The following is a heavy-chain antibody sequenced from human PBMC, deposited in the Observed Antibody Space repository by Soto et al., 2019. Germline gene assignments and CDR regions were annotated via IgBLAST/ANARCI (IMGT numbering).Heavy chain of an antibody. CDR1: GFTFSSYA. J-gene: IGHJ3*02. Sequence: LRLSCAASGFTFSSYAMSWVRQAPGKGLEWVSAISGSGGSTYYADSVKGRFTISRDNSKNTLYLQMNSLRAEDTAVYYCAKDRSRYYDSSGGDAFDIWGQGTMVPVSS. CDR3: AKDRSRYYDSSGGDAFDI. D-gene: IGHD3-22*01. V-gene: IGHV3-23*01. CDR2: ISGSGGST.